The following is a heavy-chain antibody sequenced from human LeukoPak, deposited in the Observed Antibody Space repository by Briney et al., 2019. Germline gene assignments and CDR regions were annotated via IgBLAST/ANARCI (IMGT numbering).Heavy chain of an antibody. Sequence: SETLSLTCTVSGGSITGSSYYWGWIRQPPGKGLEWIGSISYSGSTYYNPSLKSRVTISVDTSKNQFSLKLSSVTAADTAVYYCARLSSYSSSWYWGQGTLVTVSS. CDR1: GGSITGSSYY. V-gene: IGHV4-39*01. CDR3: ARLSSYSSSWY. J-gene: IGHJ4*02. CDR2: ISYSGST. D-gene: IGHD6-13*01.